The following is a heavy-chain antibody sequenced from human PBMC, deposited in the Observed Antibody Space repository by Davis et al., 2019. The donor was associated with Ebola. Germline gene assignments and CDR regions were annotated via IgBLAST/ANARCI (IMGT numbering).Heavy chain of an antibody. CDR3: AKDPFSKADI. V-gene: IGHV3-7*01. CDR2: IKQDGSQK. Sequence: GESLKISCSASRLTLSSCWMSWLRQAPGKGLEWVANIKQDGSQKNYVDSEKGRFTISRDDAKNSLFLQMNSLRAEDTAMYYCAKDPFSKADIWGQGTMVTVSS. CDR1: RLTLSSCW. J-gene: IGHJ3*02.